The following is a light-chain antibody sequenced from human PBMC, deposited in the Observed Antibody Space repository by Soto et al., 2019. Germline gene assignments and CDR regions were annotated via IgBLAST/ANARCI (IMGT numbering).Light chain of an antibody. Sequence: HSVLTQPSSVSGSPGQSVTISCTGTITDIGAYNYVSWYQQHPGKAPKLLIYGVSSRPSGVSNRFSGSKSGNAAYLTISGLQADDEAEYYCSSYTSRITTYVFRTGTKVTVL. CDR1: ITDIGAYNY. CDR2: GVS. V-gene: IGLV2-14*01. CDR3: SSYTSRITTYV. J-gene: IGLJ1*01.